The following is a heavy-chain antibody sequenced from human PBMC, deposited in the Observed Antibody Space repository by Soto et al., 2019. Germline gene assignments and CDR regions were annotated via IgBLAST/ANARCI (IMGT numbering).Heavy chain of an antibody. CDR2: VGGSGDST. D-gene: IGHD2-15*01. Sequence: GGSLRLSCAASGFTFSNYAMSWVRQAPGKGLEWVSGVGGSGDSTYYADSVKGRFTISRDNSKDTLYLQMNSLRAEDTAAYYCAKSPLGYCSGGSCYPPHYFDYWGQGTLVTVSS. CDR3: AKSPLGYCSGGSCYPPHYFDY. J-gene: IGHJ4*02. CDR1: GFTFSNYA. V-gene: IGHV3-23*01.